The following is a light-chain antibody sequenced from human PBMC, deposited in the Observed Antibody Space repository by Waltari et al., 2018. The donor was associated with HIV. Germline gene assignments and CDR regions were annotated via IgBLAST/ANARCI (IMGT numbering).Light chain of an antibody. V-gene: IGLV2-14*01. J-gene: IGLJ1*01. Sequence: QSALTQPASVPGSPGQSITISCTGTSSDVGGYNYVSWYQSHPGKAPELIIYEASNRPSGVSNRFSGSKAGNTASLTISGLQAEDEADYYCSSYTSSSIPYVFGTGTKVTVL. CDR1: SSDVGGYNY. CDR2: EAS. CDR3: SSYTSSSIPYV.